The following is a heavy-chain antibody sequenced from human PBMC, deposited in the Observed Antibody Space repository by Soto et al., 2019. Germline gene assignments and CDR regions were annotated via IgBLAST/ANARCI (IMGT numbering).Heavy chain of an antibody. CDR3: TTGRTAGTSGPFSYYCYGMDV. Sequence: EVQLVESGGGLVKPGGSLRLSCAASGFTFSNAWMNWVRQAPGKGLEWVGRIKSKTDGGTTDYAAPVKGRFTISRDDSKNTLYLQMNSLKTEDTAVYYCTTGRTAGTSGPFSYYCYGMDVWGQGTTVTVSS. J-gene: IGHJ6*02. CDR2: IKSKTDGGTT. CDR1: GFTFSNAW. D-gene: IGHD6-13*01. V-gene: IGHV3-15*07.